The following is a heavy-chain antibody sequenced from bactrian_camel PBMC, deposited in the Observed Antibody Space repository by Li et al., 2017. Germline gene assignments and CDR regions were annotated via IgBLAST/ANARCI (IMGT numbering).Heavy chain of an antibody. CDR1: GYTYCGHC. CDR2: VIAGSGSP. V-gene: IGHV3S1*01. CDR3: AATGSYDTTYNPTLNPNRYNF. D-gene: IGHD2*01. J-gene: IGHJ4*01. Sequence: HVQLVESGGGSVQAGGSLRLSCAFSGYTYCGHCMGWFRQAPGKEREGVAVIAGSGSPGYADSVKGRFTISKDNAKNTPYLQMNNLKPEDPDIYYCAATGSYDTTYNPTLNPNRYNFWGRGTQVTVS.